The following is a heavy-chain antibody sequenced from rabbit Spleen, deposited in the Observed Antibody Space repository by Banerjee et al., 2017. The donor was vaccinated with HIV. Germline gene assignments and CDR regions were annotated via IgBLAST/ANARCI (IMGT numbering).Heavy chain of an antibody. D-gene: IGHD8-1*01. CDR3: ARDAGTSFSTYGMDL. CDR2: IYSGSSGDT. CDR1: GFSFSAGYY. V-gene: IGHV1S40*01. J-gene: IGHJ6*01. Sequence: QSLEESGGDLVKPGASLTLTCTASGFSFSAGYYMCWVRQAPGKGLEWIACIYSGSSGDTYYASWAKGRFTISKTSSTTVTLQMTSLTAADTATYFCARDAGTSFSTYGMDLWGQGTLVTVS.